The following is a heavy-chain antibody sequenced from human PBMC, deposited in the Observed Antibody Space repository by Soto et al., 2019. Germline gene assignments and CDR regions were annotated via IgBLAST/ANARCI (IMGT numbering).Heavy chain of an antibody. CDR2: IYGGGTT. CDR1: GFTVSSKY. J-gene: IGHJ4*02. V-gene: IGHV3-53*01. CDR3: VQTTGWPGFDF. D-gene: IGHD6-19*01. Sequence: EVQLVESGGGLIQPGGSLRLSCAASGFTVSSKYMTWVRQAPGKGLEWVSVIYGGGTTYYADSVKVRFTISRDNSKNTLYLQMNSLRAEDTAVYYCVQTTGWPGFDFWCQGTLVTVSS.